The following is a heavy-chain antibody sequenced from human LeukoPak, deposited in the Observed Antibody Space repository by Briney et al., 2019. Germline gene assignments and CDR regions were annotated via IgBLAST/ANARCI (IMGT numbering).Heavy chain of an antibody. J-gene: IGHJ4*02. CDR2: ITSSSSFI. D-gene: IGHD3-22*01. CDR3: ARDEYSSGYYYTGPFDY. CDR1: GFTFSSYS. Sequence: PGGSLRLSCVVSGFTFSSYSMSWVRQAPGKGLEWVSSITSSSSFIYYADSVKGRFTISRDNSKNTLYLQMNSLRAEDTAVYYCARDEYSSGYYYTGPFDYWGQGTLVTVSS. V-gene: IGHV3-21*01.